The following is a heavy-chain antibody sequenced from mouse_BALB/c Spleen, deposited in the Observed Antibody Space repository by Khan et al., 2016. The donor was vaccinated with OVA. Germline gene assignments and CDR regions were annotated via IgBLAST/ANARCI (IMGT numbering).Heavy chain of an antibody. CDR1: GFTFTSYG. CDR2: ISSDSNNI. V-gene: IGHV5-17*02. CDR3: ASSYFYGYSFDY. Sequence: EVELVESGGGLVQSGGSRKLSCAASGFTFTSYGMHWIRQAPEKGLEWVAYISSDSNNIYYADTVKGRFTISRDNPKNTLFLQMTSLRSGDTAMYFCASSYFYGYSFDYWGQGTTLTVSS. J-gene: IGHJ2*01. D-gene: IGHD1-1*01.